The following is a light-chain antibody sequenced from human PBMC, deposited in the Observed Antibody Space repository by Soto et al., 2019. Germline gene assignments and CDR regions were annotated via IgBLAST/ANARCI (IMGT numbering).Light chain of an antibody. Sequence: EIVMTQSPATLSVSPGERATLSCRAGRVVSSNLACYQQKPGQAPRLLIYGASTRATGIPARFSGSGSGTEFTLTISSLQSEDFAVYYCQQYNNWPPYTFGQGTKLEIK. V-gene: IGKV3-15*01. CDR3: QQYNNWPPYT. J-gene: IGKJ2*01. CDR1: RVVSSN. CDR2: GAS.